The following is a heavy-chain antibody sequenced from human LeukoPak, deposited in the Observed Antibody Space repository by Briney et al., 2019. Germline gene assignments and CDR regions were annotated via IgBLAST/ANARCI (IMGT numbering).Heavy chain of an antibody. CDR2: ICYSGST. V-gene: IGHV4-59*01. CDR3: ARGSGYDFDY. D-gene: IGHD5-12*01. J-gene: IGHJ4*02. Sequence: SETLSLTCTVSGGSISSYYWSWIRQPPGTGLEGIGDICYSGSTNYNPSLKSRVTISVDTSKNQFSLKLSSVTAADTAVYYCARGSGYDFDYWGQGTLVTVSS. CDR1: GGSISSYY.